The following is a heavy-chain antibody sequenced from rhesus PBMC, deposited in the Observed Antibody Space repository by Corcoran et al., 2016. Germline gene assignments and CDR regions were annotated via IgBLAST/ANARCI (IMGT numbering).Heavy chain of an antibody. CDR2: IYGSGSST. J-gene: IGHJ4*01. CDR3: ARESVVAAAGTGVLDY. Sequence: QLQLQESGPGLVKPSETLSVTCAVSGGSIRSSYWSWIRQAPGKGLEWIGYIYGSGSSTNYNPSLKGRCTPSVDTAKYQLSRKLSAVTTADTAVYYCARESVVAAAGTGVLDYWGQGVLVTVSS. CDR1: GGSIRSSY. V-gene: IGHV4-169*02. D-gene: IGHD6-31*01.